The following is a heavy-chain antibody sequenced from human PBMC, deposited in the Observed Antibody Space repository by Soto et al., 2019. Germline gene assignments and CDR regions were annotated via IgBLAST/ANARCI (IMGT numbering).Heavy chain of an antibody. CDR3: ARDRADWGRGPDAFDI. J-gene: IGHJ3*02. D-gene: IGHD7-27*01. V-gene: IGHV3-21*01. Sequence: GGSLRLSCAASGFTFSSYSMNWVRQAPGKGLEWVSSISSSSSYIYYADSVKGRFTISRDNAKNSLYLQMNSLRAEDTAVYYCARDRADWGRGPDAFDIWGQGTMVTVSS. CDR2: ISSSSSYI. CDR1: GFTFSSYS.